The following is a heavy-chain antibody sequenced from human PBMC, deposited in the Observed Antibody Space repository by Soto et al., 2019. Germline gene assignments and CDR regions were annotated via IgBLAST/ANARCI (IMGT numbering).Heavy chain of an antibody. CDR1: GFTFSSYA. V-gene: IGHV3-23*01. D-gene: IGHD3-10*01. J-gene: IGHJ4*01. Sequence: PGGSLRLSCAASGFTFSSYAMSWVRQAPGKGLEWVSAISGSGGSTYYADSVKGRFTISRDNSKNTLYLQMNSLRAEDTAVYYYAKDRGYGSGSYYYFDYWGQGTLVTVSS. CDR3: AKDRGYGSGSYYYFDY. CDR2: ISGSGGST.